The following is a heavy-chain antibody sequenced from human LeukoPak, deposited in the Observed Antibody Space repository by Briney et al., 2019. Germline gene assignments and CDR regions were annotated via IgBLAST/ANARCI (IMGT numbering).Heavy chain of an antibody. CDR1: GYTFTSYG. CDR2: ISAYNGNT. Sequence: ASVKVSCKASGYTFTSYGIGWVRQAPGQGLEWMGWISAYNGNTNYAQKLQGRVTMTTDTSTSTAYMELRSLRSDDTAVYYCARDPRVVLRYFDWLSGGYYYYGMDVWGQGTTVTVSS. J-gene: IGHJ6*02. D-gene: IGHD3-9*01. CDR3: ARDPRVVLRYFDWLSGGYYYYGMDV. V-gene: IGHV1-18*01.